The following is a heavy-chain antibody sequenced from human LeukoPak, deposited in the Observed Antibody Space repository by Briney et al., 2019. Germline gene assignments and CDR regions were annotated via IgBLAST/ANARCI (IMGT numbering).Heavy chain of an antibody. CDR2: ISGSGGST. J-gene: IGHJ4*02. V-gene: IGHV3-23*01. CDR1: GFTFSNYS. CDR3: AKAGAVVVVAAKYFDY. D-gene: IGHD2-15*01. Sequence: GGSLRLSCAASGFTFSNYSMNWVRQAPGKGLEWVSAISGSGGSTYYADSVKGRFTVSRDNSKNTLYLQMNSLRAEDTAVYYCAKAGAVVVVAAKYFDYWGQGTLVTVSS.